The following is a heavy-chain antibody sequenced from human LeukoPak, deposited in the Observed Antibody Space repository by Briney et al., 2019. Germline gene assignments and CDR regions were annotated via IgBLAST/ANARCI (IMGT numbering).Heavy chain of an antibody. CDR1: GGSFSGYY. Sequence: SETLSLTCAVYGGSFSGYYWSWIRQPPRKGLEWIGEINHSGSTNYNPSLKSRVTISVDTSKNQFSLKLSSVTAADTAVYYCARGPIAVAGTIDYWGQGTLVTVSS. J-gene: IGHJ4*02. D-gene: IGHD6-19*01. V-gene: IGHV4-34*01. CDR3: ARGPIAVAGTIDY. CDR2: INHSGST.